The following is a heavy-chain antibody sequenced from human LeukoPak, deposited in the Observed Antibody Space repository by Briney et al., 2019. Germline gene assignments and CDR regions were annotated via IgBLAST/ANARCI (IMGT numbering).Heavy chain of an antibody. D-gene: IGHD4-17*01. Sequence: SVKVSCKASGGTFSSYAISWVRQAPGQGLEWMGGIIPIFGTANYAQKFQGRVTITTDESTSTAYMELSSLRSEDTAVYYCAREPISPSDYGDPRVYYYMDVWGKGTTVTVSS. CDR1: GGTFSSYA. CDR3: AREPISPSDYGDPRVYYYMDV. V-gene: IGHV1-69*05. J-gene: IGHJ6*03. CDR2: IIPIFGTA.